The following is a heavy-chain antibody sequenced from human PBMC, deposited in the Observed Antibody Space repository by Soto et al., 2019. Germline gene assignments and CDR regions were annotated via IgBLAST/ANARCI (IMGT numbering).Heavy chain of an antibody. D-gene: IGHD4-17*01. Sequence: QVQLVQSGAEVKKPGSSVKVSCKASGGSLSNYGISWVRQAPGQGLEWMGGLIPVFGTANYAQKFQGRVTITADESTNIVYMAVTSLRSEDTAVYYCARGDATKIVVTTYYAMDVWGQGTTVTVSS. CDR2: LIPVFGTA. CDR3: ARGDATKIVVTTYYAMDV. CDR1: GGSLSNYG. V-gene: IGHV1-69*12. J-gene: IGHJ6*02.